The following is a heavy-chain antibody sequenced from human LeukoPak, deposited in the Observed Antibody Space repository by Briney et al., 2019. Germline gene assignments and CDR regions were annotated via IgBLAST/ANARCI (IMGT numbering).Heavy chain of an antibody. CDR3: ARWGATRRSFDY. D-gene: IGHD1-26*01. CDR1: GFTFSSYS. J-gene: IGHJ4*02. Sequence: GGSLRLSCAASGFTFSSYSMNWVRQAPGKGLEWVSYITSSSSIIYYGDSVKGRFTISRDNAKNSLYLQMNSLRAEDTALYYCARWGATRRSFDYWGQGTLVTVSS. CDR2: ITSSSSII. V-gene: IGHV3-48*04.